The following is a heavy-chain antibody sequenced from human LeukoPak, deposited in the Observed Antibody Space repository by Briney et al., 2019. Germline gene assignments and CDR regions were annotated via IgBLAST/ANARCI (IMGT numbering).Heavy chain of an antibody. CDR3: ARDNSVRDEAWWFNP. V-gene: IGHV4-39*02. CDR1: GASISSSTDY. D-gene: IGHD5-24*01. J-gene: IGHJ5*02. Sequence: PSETLSLTCTVSGASISSSTDYWGWLRQPPGKGLEWIANIYYSGSTYYNPSLKSRVTISVDTSKNQFSLKLSSVTAADTAVYYCARDNSVRDEAWWFNPWGQGTLVTVSS. CDR2: IYYSGST.